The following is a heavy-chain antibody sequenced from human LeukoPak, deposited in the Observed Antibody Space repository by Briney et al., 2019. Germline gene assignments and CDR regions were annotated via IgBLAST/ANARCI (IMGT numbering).Heavy chain of an antibody. Sequence: SETLSLTCTVSGGSISSGGYYWSWIRQPPGKGLEWIGYIYHSGSTYYDPSLKSRVTISVDRSKNQFSLKLSSVTAADTAVYYCARSLYPIGVDYWGQGTLVTVSS. CDR3: ARSLYPIGVDY. CDR1: GGSISSGGYY. CDR2: IYHSGST. V-gene: IGHV4-30-2*01. D-gene: IGHD2-2*02. J-gene: IGHJ4*02.